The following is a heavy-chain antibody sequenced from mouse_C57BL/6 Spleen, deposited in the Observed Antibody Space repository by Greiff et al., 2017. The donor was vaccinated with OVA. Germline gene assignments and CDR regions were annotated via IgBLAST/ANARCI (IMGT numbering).Heavy chain of an antibody. Sequence: QVQLQQPGAELVKPGASVKMSCKASGYTFTSYWITWVKQRPGQGLEWIGDIYPGSGSTNYNEKFKSKATLTVDTSSSTAYMQLSSLTSEDSAVYYCARAYGSRGDWYFDVWGTGTTVTVSS. V-gene: IGHV1-55*01. CDR2: IYPGSGST. D-gene: IGHD1-1*01. CDR1: GYTFTSYW. J-gene: IGHJ1*03. CDR3: ARAYGSRGDWYFDV.